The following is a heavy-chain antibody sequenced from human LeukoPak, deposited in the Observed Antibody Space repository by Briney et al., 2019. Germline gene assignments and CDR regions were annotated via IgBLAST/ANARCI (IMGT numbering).Heavy chain of an antibody. J-gene: IGHJ6*03. V-gene: IGHV3-30*02. CDR3: AKTSLSDGSDHYYYMDV. CDR2: VRYDGTNK. CDR1: GFTFSDYG. Sequence: PGGTLRLSCAASGFTFSDYGMHWVRLAPATGLERLAFVRYDGTNKYYADSVMGRFTISRDNSHNTVSLQVNNVRTEDTALYYCAKTSLSDGSDHYYYMDVWGKGNTVTVSS. D-gene: IGHD3-16*02.